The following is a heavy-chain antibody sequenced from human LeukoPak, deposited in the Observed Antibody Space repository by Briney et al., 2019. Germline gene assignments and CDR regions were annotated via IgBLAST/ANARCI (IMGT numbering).Heavy chain of an antibody. CDR3: ARGVDYYNRRWPSSGFDP. D-gene: IGHD3-22*01. V-gene: IGHV4-59*08. J-gene: IGHJ5*02. CDR1: GGSISRYY. CDR2: IYSSGTT. Sequence: SETLSLTCTVSGGSISRYYWSWLRQPPGKGVEWIGYIYSSGTTNYNPPPKSPLTISVDTSKNQFSLKLSSVTAADTAVYYCARGVDYYNRRWPSSGFDPWGQGTLVTVSS.